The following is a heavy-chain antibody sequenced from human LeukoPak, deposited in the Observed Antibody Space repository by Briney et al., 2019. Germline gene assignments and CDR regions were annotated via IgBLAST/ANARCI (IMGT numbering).Heavy chain of an antibody. Sequence: GGSLRLSCAASGFTFSDYYMSWIRQAPGKGLEWVSYISSSGSTMYYADSVKGRFTISRDNAKNSLYLQMNSLRAEDTAVYYCASRGYDYVWEGVDYWGQGTLVTVSS. J-gene: IGHJ4*02. CDR3: ASRGYDYVWEGVDY. V-gene: IGHV3-11*04. CDR2: ISSSGSTM. D-gene: IGHD3-16*01. CDR1: GFTFSDYY.